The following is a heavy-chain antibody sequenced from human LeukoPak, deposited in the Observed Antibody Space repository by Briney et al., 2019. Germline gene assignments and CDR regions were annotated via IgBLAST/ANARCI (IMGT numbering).Heavy chain of an antibody. V-gene: IGHV1-8*01. CDR1: GDTFTSYD. D-gene: IGHD7-27*01. Sequence: ASVKVSCKASGDTFTSYDFNWVRQATGQRPEWMGWMSPNSGDTGYAQKFQDRVTMTRNTSISTAYMELSSLRSDDTAVYYCARGPPNWGYDYWGPGTLVTVSS. CDR3: ARGPPNWGYDY. CDR2: MSPNSGDT. J-gene: IGHJ4*02.